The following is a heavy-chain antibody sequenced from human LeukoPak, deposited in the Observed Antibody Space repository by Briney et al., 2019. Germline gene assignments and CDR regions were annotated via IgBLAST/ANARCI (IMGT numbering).Heavy chain of an antibody. CDR3: ARDGDSGYEYYYYYSMDV. D-gene: IGHD5-12*01. J-gene: IGHJ6*04. CDR1: GYTFTSYA. Sequence: ASAKVSCKASGYTFTSYAMHWVRQAPGQRLEWMGWINAGNGNTKYSQKFQGRVTITRDTSASTAYMELSSLRSEDTAVYYCARDGDSGYEYYYYYSMDVWGKGTTVTVSS. V-gene: IGHV1-3*01. CDR2: INAGNGNT.